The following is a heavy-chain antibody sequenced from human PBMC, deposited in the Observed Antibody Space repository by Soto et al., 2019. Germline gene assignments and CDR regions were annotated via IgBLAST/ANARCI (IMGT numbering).Heavy chain of an antibody. D-gene: IGHD2-15*01. CDR3: TTLGYCSGGSCYSLSAFDY. CDR2: IKSKTDGGTT. Sequence: EVQLVESGGGLVKPGGSLRLSCAASGFTFSNAWMSWVRQAPGKGLEWVGRIKSKTDGGTTDYAAPVKGRLTISRDDSKNTLYLQMNSLKTEDTAVYYCTTLGYCSGGSCYSLSAFDYWGQGTLVTVSS. J-gene: IGHJ4*02. CDR1: GFTFSNAW. V-gene: IGHV3-15*01.